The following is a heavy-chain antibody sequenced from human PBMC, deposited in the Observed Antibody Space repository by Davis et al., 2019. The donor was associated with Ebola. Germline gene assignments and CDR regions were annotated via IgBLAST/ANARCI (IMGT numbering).Heavy chain of an antibody. CDR3: ARARFGPDYFDY. Sequence: PSETLSLTCTVSGGSISSYYWSWVRQAPGKGLEWVAVIWYDGSNKYYADSVKGRFTISRDNSKNTLYLQMNSLRAEDTAVYYCARARFGPDYFDYWGQGTLVTVSS. D-gene: IGHD3-10*01. CDR1: GGSISSYY. V-gene: IGHV3-33*08. J-gene: IGHJ4*02. CDR2: IWYDGSNK.